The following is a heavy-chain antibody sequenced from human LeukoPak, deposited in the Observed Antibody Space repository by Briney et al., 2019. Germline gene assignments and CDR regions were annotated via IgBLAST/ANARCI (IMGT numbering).Heavy chain of an antibody. J-gene: IGHJ6*04. V-gene: IGHV6-1*01. CDR3: AGVTTDYYYYGMDV. CDR2: TYYRSKWYN. D-gene: IGHD4-17*01. Sequence: SQTLSHTCAISGDSVSSNSAAWNWIRQSPSRDLEWLGRTYYRSKWYNDYAVSVKSRITINPDTSKNQFSLQLNSVTPEDTAVYYCAGVTTDYYYYGMDVWGKGTTVTVSS. CDR1: GDSVSSNSAA.